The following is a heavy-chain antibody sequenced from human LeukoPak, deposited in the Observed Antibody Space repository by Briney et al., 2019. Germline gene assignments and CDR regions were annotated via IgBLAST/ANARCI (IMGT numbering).Heavy chain of an antibody. CDR3: ARKSRPGGGSCYDY. V-gene: IGHV3-21*01. CDR1: RFTFSSYS. J-gene: IGHJ4*02. Sequence: GGSLRLSCAASRFTFSSYSMNWVRQAPGKGMEWVSSISSSSSYIYYADSVKGRFTISRDNAKNSLYLQMNSLRAEDTAVYYCARKSRPGGGSCYDYWGQGTLVTVSS. CDR2: ISSSSSYI. D-gene: IGHD2-15*01.